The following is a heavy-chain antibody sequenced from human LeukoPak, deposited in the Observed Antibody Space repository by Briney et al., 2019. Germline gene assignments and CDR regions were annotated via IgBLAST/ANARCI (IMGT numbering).Heavy chain of an antibody. D-gene: IGHD6-19*01. J-gene: IGHJ5*02. CDR2: IYYSGST. CDR3: ARLVKQWLVPGGWFDP. V-gene: IGHV4-31*03. CDR1: GGSISSGGYY. Sequence: PSQTLSLTCTVSGGSISSGGYYWSWIRQHPGKGLEWIGYIYYSGSTYYNPSLKSRVTISVDTSKNQFSLKLSSVTAADTAVYYCARLVKQWLVPGGWFDPWGQGTLVTVSS.